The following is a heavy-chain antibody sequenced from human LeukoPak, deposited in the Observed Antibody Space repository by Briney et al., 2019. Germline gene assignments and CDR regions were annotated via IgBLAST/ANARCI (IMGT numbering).Heavy chain of an antibody. CDR3: AKGHSDFGTGFDL. CDR2: ISASGGRT. J-gene: IGHJ4*02. CDR1: GFRFSDFA. Sequence: GGSLRLSCAAPGFRFSDFAMSWVRQAPEKGLECVSVISASGGRTYSAESVKARFTISRDNSKNTLYLEMNSLTADDTAVYYCAKGHSDFGTGFDLWGQGTLVTVS. V-gene: IGHV3-23*01. D-gene: IGHD4-17*01.